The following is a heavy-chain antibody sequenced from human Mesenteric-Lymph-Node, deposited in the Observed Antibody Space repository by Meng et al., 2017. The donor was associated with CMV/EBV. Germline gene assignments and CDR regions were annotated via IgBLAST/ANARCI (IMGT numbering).Heavy chain of an antibody. V-gene: IGHV1-2*06. D-gene: IGHD2/OR15-2a*01. CDR1: GYTFTDFY. CDR2: INPNSGVS. CDR3: ARDNVNPEGFDP. Sequence: QVQLLQSRAEVGKPGAAGMVSCKASGYTFTDFYIHWVRQAPGQGLEWMGRINPNSGVSNSAQNFQGRVTMTRDTSISTAYMELGRLTSDDTAVYYCARDNVNPEGFDPWGQGTLVTVSS. J-gene: IGHJ5*02.